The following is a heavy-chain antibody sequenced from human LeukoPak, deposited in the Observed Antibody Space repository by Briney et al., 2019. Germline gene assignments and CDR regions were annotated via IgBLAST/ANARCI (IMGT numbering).Heavy chain of an antibody. CDR1: GGSFSGYY. D-gene: IGHD3-10*01. Sequence: PSETLSLTCAVYGGSFSGYYWSWIRQPPGKGLEWIGEINHSGSTNYNPSLKSRVTISVDTSKNQISLKLSSVTAADTAVYYCARRDYYGSGSSKAPRDWFDPWGQGTLVTVSS. J-gene: IGHJ5*02. V-gene: IGHV4-34*01. CDR2: INHSGST. CDR3: ARRDYYGSGSSKAPRDWFDP.